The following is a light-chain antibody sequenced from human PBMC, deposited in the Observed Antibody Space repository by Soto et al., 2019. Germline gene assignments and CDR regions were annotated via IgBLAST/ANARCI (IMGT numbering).Light chain of an antibody. V-gene: IGKV1-9*01. J-gene: IGKJ4*01. Sequence: DIQMTQSPSSLSASVGDRVTITCQASQDISSYLSWYQQKPGKAPKLLIYAASTLQSGVPSRFRGSGYGTELTLTISSLKYEDFAVYLCQQYNNWTLTFGGGTKVDIK. CDR3: QQYNNWTLT. CDR1: QDISSY. CDR2: AAS.